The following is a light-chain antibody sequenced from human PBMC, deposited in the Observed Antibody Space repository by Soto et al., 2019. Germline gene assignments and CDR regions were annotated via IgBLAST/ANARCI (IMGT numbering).Light chain of an antibody. CDR3: QQYGNSPIT. J-gene: IGKJ5*01. CDR1: QSVSSSY. V-gene: IGKV3-20*01. Sequence: PGERVTLSCRASQSVSSSYLTWYQQKPGQAPRLLIYGASTRATSIPARFSGSGSGTDFTLTISSLQPEDFAVYYCQQYGNSPITFGQGTRLEIK. CDR2: GAS.